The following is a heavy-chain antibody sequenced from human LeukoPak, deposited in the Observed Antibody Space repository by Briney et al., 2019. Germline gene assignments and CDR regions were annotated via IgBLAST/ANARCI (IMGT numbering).Heavy chain of an antibody. V-gene: IGHV3-30*04. CDR1: GFTFSSYA. D-gene: IGHD2-15*01. CDR3: AGHLKTGGLFL. J-gene: IGHJ4*02. CDR2: ISYDGSNK. Sequence: PGGSLRLSCAASGFTFSSYAMHWVRQAPGKGLEWVAVISYDGSNKYYADSVKGRFTISRDNSKNTLYLQMNSLRAEDTAVYYCAGHLKTGGLFLWGQGTLVTVSS.